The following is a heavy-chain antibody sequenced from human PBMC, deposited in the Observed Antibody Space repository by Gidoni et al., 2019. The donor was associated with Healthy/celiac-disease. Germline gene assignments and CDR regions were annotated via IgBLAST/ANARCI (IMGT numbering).Heavy chain of an antibody. V-gene: IGHV3-21*01. CDR3: ARTSALYCSGGSCYSTREFDY. J-gene: IGHJ4*02. CDR2: ISSSSSYI. CDR1: GFTFRSYS. Sequence: EVQLVESGGGLVKPGGSLRLSCAASGFTFRSYSMNWVRQAPGKGLEWVSSISSSSSYIYYADSVKGRFTISRDNAKNSLYLQMNSLRAEDTAVYYCARTSALYCSGGSCYSTREFDYWGQGTLVTVSS. D-gene: IGHD2-15*01.